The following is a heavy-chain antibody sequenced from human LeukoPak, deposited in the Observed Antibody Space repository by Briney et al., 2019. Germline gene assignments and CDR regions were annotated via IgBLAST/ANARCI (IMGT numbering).Heavy chain of an antibody. CDR3: ARGLVVVNYMDV. CDR1: GGSISSYY. CDR2: IYTSGST. J-gene: IGHJ6*03. Sequence: SETLSLTCTVSGGSISSYYWSWIRQPAGKGLEWIGRIYTSGSTNYNPSLKSRVTMSVDTSKNQFSLKPSSVTAADTAVYYCARGLVVVNYMDVWGKGTTVTISS. V-gene: IGHV4-4*07. D-gene: IGHD3-22*01.